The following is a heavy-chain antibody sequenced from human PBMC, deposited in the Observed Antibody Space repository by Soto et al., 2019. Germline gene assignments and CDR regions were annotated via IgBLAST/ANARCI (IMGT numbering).Heavy chain of an antibody. D-gene: IGHD3-10*01. CDR3: AKGPQSGYYDSGTFYSSVP. V-gene: IGHV4-34*01. J-gene: IGHJ5*02. CDR1: DGSFHGSY. CDR2: INHSESV. Sequence: GPGPLLSSETLSLTCAVYDGSFHGSYWSWIRQPPGKGREWIGEINHSESVIFNPTFKSRVSILLDTSKNQMSLQLSSVSAADTAIYYCAKGPQSGYYDSGTFYSSVPWGQGTLVTVSS.